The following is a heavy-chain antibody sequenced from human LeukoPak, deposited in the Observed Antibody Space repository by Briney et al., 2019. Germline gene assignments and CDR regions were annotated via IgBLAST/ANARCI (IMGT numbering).Heavy chain of an antibody. CDR2: IYHSGST. J-gene: IGHJ3*02. Sequence: EPSETLSLTCAVSGYSISSGYYWGWIRQPPGKGLEWIGSIYHSGSTYYNPSLKSRVTISVDTSKNQFSLKLSSVTAADTAVYYCARVVVAATWPFDIWGQGTMVTVSS. V-gene: IGHV4-38-2*01. CDR1: GYSISSGYY. CDR3: ARVVVAATWPFDI. D-gene: IGHD2-15*01.